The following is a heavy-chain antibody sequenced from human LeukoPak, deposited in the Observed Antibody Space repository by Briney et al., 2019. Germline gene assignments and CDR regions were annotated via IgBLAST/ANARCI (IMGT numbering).Heavy chain of an antibody. D-gene: IGHD1-1*01. Sequence: ASVKVSCKASGYVFTGYYMHWVRQAPGQGLEWMGWINPNSGGTNYAQKFQGWVTMTRDTSISTAYMELSRLRSDDTAVYYCARDSGMNWFDPWGQGTLVTVSS. J-gene: IGHJ5*02. V-gene: IGHV1-2*04. CDR1: GYVFTGYY. CDR3: ARDSGMNWFDP. CDR2: INPNSGGT.